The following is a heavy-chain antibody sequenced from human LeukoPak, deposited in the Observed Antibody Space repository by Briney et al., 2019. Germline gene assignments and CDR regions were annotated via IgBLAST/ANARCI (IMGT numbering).Heavy chain of an antibody. V-gene: IGHV4-34*01. CDR1: GGSFSGYY. D-gene: IGHD3-22*01. CDR3: ARGRSYDSSRLPRH. J-gene: IGHJ4*02. CDR2: INHSGST. Sequence: SETLSLTCAVYGGSFSGYYWGWIRQPPGKGLEWIGEINHSGSTNYNPSLKSRVTISVDTSKNQFSLKLSSVTAADTAVYYCARGRSYDSSRLPRHWGQGTLVTVSS.